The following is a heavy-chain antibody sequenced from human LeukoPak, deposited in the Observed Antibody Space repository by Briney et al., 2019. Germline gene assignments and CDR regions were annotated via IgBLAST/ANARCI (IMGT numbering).Heavy chain of an antibody. V-gene: IGHV3-23*01. J-gene: IGHJ4*02. CDR3: ATTKQARRYFDY. Sequence: GGSLRLSCAGSGFTFSSNALSCVRQAPGKGLEWVSAISTSGGNTYYADSVRGRFTISRDNSKNTLYLQMNTLRAEDTAVYYCATTKQARRYFDYWGQGTLVTVSS. D-gene: IGHD1-1*01. CDR2: ISTSGGNT. CDR1: GFTFSSNA.